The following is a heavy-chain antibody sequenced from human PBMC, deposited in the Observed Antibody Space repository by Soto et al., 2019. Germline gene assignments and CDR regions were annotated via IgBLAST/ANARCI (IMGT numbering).Heavy chain of an antibody. CDR3: STSVARITTIRQIRGFDY. V-gene: IGHV4-4*02. CDR2: IYHSGST. Sequence: QVQLQESGPGLVKPSGTLSLTCAVSGGSISSTNWWSWVRQPPGKGLEWIGEIYHSGSTNYNPSLKRRVSMIVXXSKNQFSLRLTSVTAADTAVYYCSTSVARITTIRQIRGFDYWGQGTLVPVSS. J-gene: IGHJ4*02. D-gene: IGHD3-10*01. CDR1: GGSISSTNW.